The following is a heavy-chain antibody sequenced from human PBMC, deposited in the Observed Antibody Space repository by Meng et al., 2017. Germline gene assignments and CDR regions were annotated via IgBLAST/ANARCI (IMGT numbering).Heavy chain of an antibody. CDR1: GGSISSGSYY. Sequence: QGQRQESGPGQVKPSQTLSLTCTVSGGSISSGSYYWSWIRQPAGKGLEWIGRIYTSGSTNYNPSLKTRVTISVDTSKNQFSLKLTSVTAADTAVYFCARDVGGDYETLFDYWGQGTLVTVSS. J-gene: IGHJ4*02. CDR2: IYTSGST. CDR3: ARDVGGDYETLFDY. D-gene: IGHD4-17*01. V-gene: IGHV4-61*02.